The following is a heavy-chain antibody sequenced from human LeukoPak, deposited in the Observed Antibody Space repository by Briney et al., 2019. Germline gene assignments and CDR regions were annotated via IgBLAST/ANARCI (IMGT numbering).Heavy chain of an antibody. CDR1: GGSISSGDYY. D-gene: IGHD3-16*01. CDR2: IYYSGST. V-gene: IGHV4-30-4*01. J-gene: IGHJ5*02. CDR3: ARVFGPDGSFDP. Sequence: SKTLSLTCTVSGGSISSGDYYWSWIRQPPGKGLEWIGYIYYSGSTYYNPSLKSRVTISVDTSKNQFSLKLSSVTAADTAVYYCARVFGPDGSFDPWGQGTLVTVSS.